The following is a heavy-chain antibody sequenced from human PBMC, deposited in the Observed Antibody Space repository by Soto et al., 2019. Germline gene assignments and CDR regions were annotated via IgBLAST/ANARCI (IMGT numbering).Heavy chain of an antibody. V-gene: IGHV4-4*02. CDR3: ARLVVGDVHPYYFDY. Sequence: SETLSLTCAVSGGSISSSNWWSWVRQPPGKGLEWIGEIYHSGSTNYNPSLKSRVTISVDKSKNQFSLKPSSVTAADTAVYYCARLVVGDVHPYYFDYWGQRTLVTVS. J-gene: IGHJ4*02. CDR2: IYHSGST. D-gene: IGHD2-15*01. CDR1: GGSISSSNW.